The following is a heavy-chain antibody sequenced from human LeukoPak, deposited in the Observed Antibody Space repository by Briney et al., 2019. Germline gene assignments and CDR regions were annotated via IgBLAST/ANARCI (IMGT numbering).Heavy chain of an antibody. CDR3: ARDSGRFYIDY. D-gene: IGHD5-12*01. J-gene: IGHJ4*02. CDR2: IKQDGSEK. Sequence: GSLRLSCAASGFTFSSYAMSWVRQAPGKGLEWVADIKQDGSEKYYVDSLKGRFTISRDNAKNSLHLQINSLRADDTAIYYCARDSGRFYIDYWGQGTLVTVSS. CDR1: GFTFSSYA. V-gene: IGHV3-7*03.